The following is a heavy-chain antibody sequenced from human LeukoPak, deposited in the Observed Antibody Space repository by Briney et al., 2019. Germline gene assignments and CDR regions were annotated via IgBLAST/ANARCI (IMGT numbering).Heavy chain of an antibody. Sequence: PGESLRLSCAASGFTFSSYAMSWVRQAPGKGLEWVSAISGSGGSTNYADSVKGRFTISRDNSKNTLYLQMNSLRAEDTAVYYCAKDVSGGVGSTVVVPRRLAFDIWGQGTMVTVSS. D-gene: IGHD3-22*01. CDR3: AKDVSGGVGSTVVVPRRLAFDI. J-gene: IGHJ3*02. CDR1: GFTFSSYA. V-gene: IGHV3-23*01. CDR2: ISGSGGST.